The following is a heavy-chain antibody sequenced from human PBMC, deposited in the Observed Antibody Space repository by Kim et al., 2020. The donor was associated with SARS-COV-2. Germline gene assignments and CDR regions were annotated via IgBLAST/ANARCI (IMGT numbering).Heavy chain of an antibody. D-gene: IGHD3-3*01. CDR1: GYTFTSYA. Sequence: ASVKVSCKASGYTFTSYAMNWVRQAPGQGLEWMGWINTNTGNPTYAQGFTGRFVFSLDTSVSTAYLQISSLKAEDTAVYYCAEGDTIFGVVRRYYGMDVWGQGTTVTVSS. V-gene: IGHV7-4-1*02. CDR2: INTNTGNP. CDR3: AEGDTIFGVVRRYYGMDV. J-gene: IGHJ6*02.